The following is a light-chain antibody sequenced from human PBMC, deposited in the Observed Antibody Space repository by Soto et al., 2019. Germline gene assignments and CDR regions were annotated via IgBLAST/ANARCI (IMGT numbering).Light chain of an antibody. CDR2: GAS. CDR3: QQYNDWPPYT. Sequence: EIVMTQSPATLSVSPGDRATLSCRASQSVSSNLAWYQQKPGQAPRLLIYGASTRATGIPARFSGSGSGTDFPLTISSLQSEDLAVYYCQQYNDWPPYTFGQGTNLEIK. V-gene: IGKV3-15*01. CDR1: QSVSSN. J-gene: IGKJ2*01.